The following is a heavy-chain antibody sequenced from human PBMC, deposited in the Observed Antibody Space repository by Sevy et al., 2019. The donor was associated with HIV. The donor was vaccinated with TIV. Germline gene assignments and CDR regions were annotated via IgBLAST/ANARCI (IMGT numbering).Heavy chain of an antibody. D-gene: IGHD3-10*01. CDR1: GYTFNSYN. J-gene: IGHJ6*02. CDR3: ARERETGDYYYGMDV. CDR2: INAGNGNT. V-gene: IGHV1-3*01. Sequence: ASVKVSCKASGYTFNSYNMHWVRQAPRQRLEWMGWINAGNGNTKYSQSFQGRVTITRDTSASTAYMELSSLISEDMAVYYCARERETGDYYYGMDVWGQGTTVTVSS.